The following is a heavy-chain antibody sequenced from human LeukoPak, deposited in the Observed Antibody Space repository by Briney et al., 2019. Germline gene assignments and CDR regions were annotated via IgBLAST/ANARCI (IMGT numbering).Heavy chain of an antibody. CDR1: GYTFTSYG. CDR2: ISAYNGNT. V-gene: IGHV1-18*01. Sequence: ASVKVSCKASGYTFTSYGISWVRQAPGQGLEWMGWISAYNGNTNYAQKLQGRVPMTTDTSTSTAYMELRSLRSDDTAVYYCARTPLGFQWLPPDYWGQGTLVTVSS. CDR3: ARTPLGFQWLPPDY. D-gene: IGHD6-19*01. J-gene: IGHJ4*02.